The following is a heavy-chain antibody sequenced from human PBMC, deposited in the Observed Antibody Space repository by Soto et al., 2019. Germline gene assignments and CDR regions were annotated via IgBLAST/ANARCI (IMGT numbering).Heavy chain of an antibody. CDR2: INPSGGST. D-gene: IGHD6-19*01. CDR3: ARASSGWSPNDY. CDR1: GYTFTSYY. J-gene: IGHJ4*02. V-gene: IGHV1-46*01. Sequence: QVQLVQSGAEVKKPGASVKVSCKASGYTFTSYYMHWVRQAPGQRLEWMGIINPSGGSTSYPQKFQDRVTVTRDTSTSTVYMELSRLRSEDTAVYYCARASSGWSPNDYWGQGTLVTVSS.